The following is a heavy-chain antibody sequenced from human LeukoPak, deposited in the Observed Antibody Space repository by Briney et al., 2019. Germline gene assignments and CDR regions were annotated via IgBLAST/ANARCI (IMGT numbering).Heavy chain of an antibody. Sequence: GGSLGLSCAASGFSFSDYWMSWVRQAPGKGLEWVANINPDTRDKNYVDSVKGRFTISRDNVKNSLYLQMNSLRAEDTAVYYCARDRRPDAFDVWGQGTVVTVSS. CDR1: GFSFSDYW. J-gene: IGHJ3*01. CDR2: INPDTRDK. V-gene: IGHV3-7*01. CDR3: ARDRRPDAFDV.